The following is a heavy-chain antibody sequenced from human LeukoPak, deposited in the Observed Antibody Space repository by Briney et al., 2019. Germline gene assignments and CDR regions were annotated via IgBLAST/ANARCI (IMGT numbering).Heavy chain of an antibody. CDR1: GYTFSSYD. D-gene: IGHD4-17*01. V-gene: IGHV1-8*01. Sequence: ASVKVSCKASGYTFSSYDINWVRQATGQGLEWMGWMNPNSGNTDYAQRFQGRVTMARNTSISTAYMELSSLRSEDTAVYYCARGDFGDYFLDYWGQGTLVTVSS. CDR3: ARGDFGDYFLDY. CDR2: MNPNSGNT. J-gene: IGHJ4*02.